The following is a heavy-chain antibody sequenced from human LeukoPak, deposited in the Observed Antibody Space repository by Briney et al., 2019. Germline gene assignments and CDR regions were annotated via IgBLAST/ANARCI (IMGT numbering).Heavy chain of an antibody. V-gene: IGHV3-66*01. J-gene: IGHJ2*01. CDR3: ARDQRGIAVAGVGWYFDL. D-gene: IGHD6-19*01. Sequence: GGSLRLSCEASGFTVNNYYMSWVRQAPGKGLEWVSIIYSGGGTYYADSVKGRFTISRDISKNTVYLQMNSLRAEDTALYYCARDQRGIAVAGVGWYFDLWGRGTLVTVSS. CDR2: IYSGGGT. CDR1: GFTVNNYY.